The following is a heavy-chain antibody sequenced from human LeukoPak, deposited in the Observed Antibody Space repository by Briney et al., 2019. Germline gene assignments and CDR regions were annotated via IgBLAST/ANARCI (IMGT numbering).Heavy chain of an antibody. Sequence: ASVKVSCKASGYTFTSYDINWVRQATGQGLEWMGWMNPNSGNTGYAQKFQGRVTMTRNTSISTAYMELSSLRSEDTAVYYCARETSSSPTLYYGSGSYSYWGRGTLVTVSS. CDR3: ARETSSSPTLYYGSGSYSY. CDR2: MNPNSGNT. CDR1: GYTFTSYD. J-gene: IGHJ4*02. D-gene: IGHD3-10*01. V-gene: IGHV1-8*01.